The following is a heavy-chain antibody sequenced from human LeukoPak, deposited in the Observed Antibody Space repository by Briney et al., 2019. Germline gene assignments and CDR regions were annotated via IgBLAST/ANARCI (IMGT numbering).Heavy chain of an antibody. CDR3: AGDDKDAFDI. J-gene: IGHJ3*02. CDR2: VFYTGST. Sequence: SETLSLTCTVSGASMSSDYWNWSRQPPGKGLEWIGYVFYTGSTNYNPSLKGRVTISIDMSKNQFSLNLSSVTAADTAVYYCAGDDKDAFDIWGQGTMVTVSS. CDR1: GASMSSDY. V-gene: IGHV4-59*01. D-gene: IGHD3-22*01.